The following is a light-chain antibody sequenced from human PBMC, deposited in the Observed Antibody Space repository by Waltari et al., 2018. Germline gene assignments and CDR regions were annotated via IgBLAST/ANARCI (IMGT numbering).Light chain of an antibody. CDR2: QDI. J-gene: IGLJ2*01. CDR1: GLGDKY. Sequence: SYELTRPHSVSVSPGQTASITCSGDGLGDKYVSWYQQKPGQSPVLVIFQDITRPSGIPERFSGSNSGNTATLTISGTQAMDEADYYCQTWDNSAVVFGGGTKLTVL. V-gene: IGLV3-1*01. CDR3: QTWDNSAVV.